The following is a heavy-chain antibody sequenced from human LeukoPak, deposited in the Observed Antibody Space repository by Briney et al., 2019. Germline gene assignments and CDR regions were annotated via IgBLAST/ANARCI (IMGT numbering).Heavy chain of an antibody. CDR3: AKDLSHDVATLIDY. CDR2: IRYDGSNK. D-gene: IGHD1-26*01. CDR1: GFTFSSYG. J-gene: IGHJ4*02. V-gene: IGHV3-30*02. Sequence: GGSLRLSCAASGFTFSSYGMHWVRQAPGKGLEWVAFIRYDGSNKYYADSVKGRFTISRDNSKNTLYLQMNSLRAEDTAVYYCAKDLSHDVATLIDYWGQGTLATVSS.